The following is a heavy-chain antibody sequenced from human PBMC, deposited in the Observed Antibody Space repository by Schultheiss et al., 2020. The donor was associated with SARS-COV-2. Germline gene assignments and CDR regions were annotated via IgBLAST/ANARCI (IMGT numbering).Heavy chain of an antibody. CDR3: ARDVRTYYDSSGLHSSFDY. CDR2: IYYSGST. CDR1: GGSISSYY. J-gene: IGHJ4*02. Sequence: SQTLSLTCSVSGGSISSYYWSWIRQPPGKGLEWIGSIYYSGSTNYNPSLKSRVTISVDKSKNQFSLKLSSVTAADTAVYYCARDVRTYYDSSGLHSSFDYWGQGTLVTVSS. D-gene: IGHD3-22*01. V-gene: IGHV4-59*01.